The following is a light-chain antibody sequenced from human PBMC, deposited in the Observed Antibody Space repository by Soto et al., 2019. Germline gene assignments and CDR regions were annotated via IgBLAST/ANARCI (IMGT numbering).Light chain of an antibody. J-gene: IGKJ2*01. V-gene: IGKV3-15*01. CDR3: QQYNNCPPEYT. Sequence: EIVMTQSPATLSVSPGERATLSCRASQSVSSNLAWYQQKPGQAPRLLIYGASTRATGIPARFSGSGSGTEFTLTISSLQSEDFAVYYCQQYNNCPPEYTFGQGTKLAIK. CDR1: QSVSSN. CDR2: GAS.